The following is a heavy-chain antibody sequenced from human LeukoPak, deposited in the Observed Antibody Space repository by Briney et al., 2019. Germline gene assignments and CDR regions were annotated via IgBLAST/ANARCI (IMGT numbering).Heavy chain of an antibody. CDR3: AKDWGSSGWYNWFDP. CDR1: GFTISIHG. Sequence: GTSPRLSCVVSGFTISIHGMHWVRQAPGKGLEWVAMISHDGSIQHYGASVKGRFTISRDNSKNTLYLQMNSLRDEDTAVYHCAKDWGSSGWYNWFDPWGQGTLVTVSS. CDR2: ISHDGSIQ. D-gene: IGHD6-19*01. J-gene: IGHJ5*02. V-gene: IGHV3-30*18.